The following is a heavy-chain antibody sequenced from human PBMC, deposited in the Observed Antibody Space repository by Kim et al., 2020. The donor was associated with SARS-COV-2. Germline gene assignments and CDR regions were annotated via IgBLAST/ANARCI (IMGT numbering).Heavy chain of an antibody. CDR3: AKDRSEEGSSGLEY. J-gene: IGHJ4*02. D-gene: IGHD6-19*01. Sequence: GGSLRLSCAASGFTFDDYTMHWVRQAPGKGLEWVSLISWDGGSTYYADSVKGRFTISRDNSKNSLYLQMNSLRTEDTALYYCAKDRSEEGSSGLEYWGQGTLVTVSS. CDR2: ISWDGGST. V-gene: IGHV3-43*01. CDR1: GFTFDDYT.